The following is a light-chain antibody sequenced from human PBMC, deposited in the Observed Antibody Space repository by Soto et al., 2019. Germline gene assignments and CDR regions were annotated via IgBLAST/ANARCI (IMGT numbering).Light chain of an antibody. Sequence: QPVLTQPPSVSGAPGQRVTIPCTGSSSNIGSYYDVHWYQQLPGTVPKLLIYGDNNRPSGVPDRFSGFKSGTSASLAITGLQAEDEANYYCQSYDSSLSHVVFGGGTKLTVL. V-gene: IGLV1-40*01. J-gene: IGLJ2*01. CDR2: GDN. CDR1: SSNIGSYYD. CDR3: QSYDSSLSHVV.